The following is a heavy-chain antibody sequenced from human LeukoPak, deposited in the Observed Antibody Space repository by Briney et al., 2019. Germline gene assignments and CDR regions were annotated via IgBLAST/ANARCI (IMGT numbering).Heavy chain of an antibody. CDR1: GFTFSSYS. D-gene: IGHD2-15*01. Sequence: GGSLRLSCAASGFTFSSYSMNWVRQAPGKGLEWVSSISSSSSYIYYADSVKGRFTISRDNAKNSLYLQMNSLRAEDTAVYYCARDKPDIVVVVAATLHYYYVMYVWGQGTTVTVSS. CDR2: ISSSSSYI. J-gene: IGHJ6*02. CDR3: ARDKPDIVVVVAATLHYYYVMYV. V-gene: IGHV3-21*01.